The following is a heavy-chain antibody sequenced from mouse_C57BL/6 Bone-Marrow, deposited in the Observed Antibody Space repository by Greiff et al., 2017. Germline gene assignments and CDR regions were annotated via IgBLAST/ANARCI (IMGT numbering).Heavy chain of an antibody. V-gene: IGHV1-63*01. CDR3: ARWVYYYGSSYDWYFDV. CDR1: GYTFTNYW. Sequence: VQLQQSGAELVRPGTSVKMSCKASGYTFTNYWIGWAKQRPGHGLEWIGVIYPGGGYTNYNEKFKGKATLTAAKSSSTAYMQFSSLTSEDSAIYYCARWVYYYGSSYDWYFDVWCTGTTVTVAS. J-gene: IGHJ1*03. D-gene: IGHD1-1*01. CDR2: IYPGGGYT.